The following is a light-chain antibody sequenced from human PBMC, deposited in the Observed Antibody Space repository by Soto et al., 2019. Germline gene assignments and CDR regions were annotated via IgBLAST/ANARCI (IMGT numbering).Light chain of an antibody. CDR3: QQYDNSPLT. V-gene: IGKV3-20*01. CDR2: GAS. Sequence: EIVLTQSPATLSLSPGERATLSCRASQSVSSSFLAWYQQKPGQAPRLLIYGASSSATGIPDRFSGSGSGTDFTLTISRLEPEDFAVYYCQQYDNSPLTFGGGTKVEIK. J-gene: IGKJ4*01. CDR1: QSVSSSF.